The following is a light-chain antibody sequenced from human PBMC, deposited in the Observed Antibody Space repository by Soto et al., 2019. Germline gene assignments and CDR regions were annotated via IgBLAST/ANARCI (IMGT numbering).Light chain of an antibody. J-gene: IGKJ1*01. CDR3: QQRNSWPPTFT. CDR2: DTS. V-gene: IGKV3-11*01. CDR1: QSVGSF. Sequence: EIVLTQSPATLSLSPGERATLSCMASQSVGSFLAWYQQKPGQAPRLLIYDTSIRATGIPARFSGSGSGTDFTLTISSLEPEDFAVYYCQQRNSWPPTFTFGQGTKVDIK.